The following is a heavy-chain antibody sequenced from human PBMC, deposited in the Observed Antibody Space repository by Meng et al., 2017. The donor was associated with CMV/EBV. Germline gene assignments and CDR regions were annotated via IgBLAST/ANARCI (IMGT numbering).Heavy chain of an antibody. V-gene: IGHV3-21*01. D-gene: IGHD2-2*01. Sequence: GESLKISCAASGFTFSSYSMNWVRQAPGKGLEWVSSISSSSYIYYADSVKGRFTISRDNAKNSLYLQMNSLRAEDTAVYYCARRYCSSTSCPPYCGMDVWGQGTTVTVSS. CDR1: GFTFSSYS. CDR2: ISSSSYI. CDR3: ARRYCSSTSCPPYCGMDV. J-gene: IGHJ6*02.